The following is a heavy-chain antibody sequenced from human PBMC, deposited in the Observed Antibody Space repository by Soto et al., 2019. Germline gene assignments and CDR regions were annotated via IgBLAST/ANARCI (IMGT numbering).Heavy chain of an antibody. D-gene: IGHD3-16*01. V-gene: IGHV4-59*01. J-gene: IGHJ4*02. CDR3: ASVTFGGIVLAH. CDR1: ASSFSKYY. Sequence: TLSLTCTVSASSFSKYYWTWIRQPPGKGLEWIGYIYFNGNTKYNPSLEGRLTISIDTSKKEFSLKLTSVTAADAAVYYCASVTFGGIVLAHWGQGTLVTVSS. CDR2: IYFNGNT.